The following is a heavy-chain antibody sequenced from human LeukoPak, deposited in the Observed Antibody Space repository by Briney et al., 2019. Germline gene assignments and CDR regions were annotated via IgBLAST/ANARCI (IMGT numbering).Heavy chain of an antibody. CDR2: ISGSGGST. V-gene: IGHV3-23*01. CDR1: GFTFSSYA. D-gene: IGHD3-22*01. CDR3: AKDTMIVVVQYYFDY. J-gene: IGHJ4*02. Sequence: PGGSLRLSCAASGFTFSSYAMSWVRQAPGKGLEWVSAISGSGGSTYYADSVKGRFTISRDNSKNTLYLQMNSLRAEDTAVYYCAKDTMIVVVQYYFDYWGQGTLVTVSS.